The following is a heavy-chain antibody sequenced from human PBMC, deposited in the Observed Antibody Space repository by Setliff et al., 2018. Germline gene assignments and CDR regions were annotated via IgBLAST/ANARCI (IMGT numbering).Heavy chain of an antibody. D-gene: IGHD1-1*01. CDR1: GYSFDDYW. CDR3: ARHMTWYNWNDFRDYYYLDV. J-gene: IGHJ6*03. CDR2: TQPRDRDV. Sequence: GASLKLSCKPSGYSFDDYWIAWVRQMPGKGLEWMGMTQPRDRDVRYSPSFGGQVTISADRSTGTAYLQWSRLKASDTAIYYCARHMTWYNWNDFRDYYYLDVWGKGTAVTVSS. V-gene: IGHV5-51*01.